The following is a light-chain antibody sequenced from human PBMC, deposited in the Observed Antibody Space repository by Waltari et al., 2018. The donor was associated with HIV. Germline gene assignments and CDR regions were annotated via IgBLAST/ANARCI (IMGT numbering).Light chain of an antibody. Sequence: QSVLTPPPSASGTPGQRVTISCSGSLSAFGSTTLNWYPQRPATAPKLLIYSNDQRPSGVPDRFSGSKSGTSASLAISGLRSEDEADYYCATWDDSLDGPMFGGGTKLTVL. CDR2: SND. CDR3: ATWDDSLDGPM. CDR1: LSAFGSTT. V-gene: IGLV1-44*01. J-gene: IGLJ3*02.